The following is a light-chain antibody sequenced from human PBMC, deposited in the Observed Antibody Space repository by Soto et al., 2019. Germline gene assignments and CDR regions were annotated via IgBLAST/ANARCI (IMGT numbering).Light chain of an antibody. CDR1: SSNIGSNY. CDR2: SNN. Sequence: QSVLTQPPSASGTPGQRVTISCSGSSSNIGSNYVYWYQQLPGTAPKLLIYSNNQRPSGVHDRFYGSKSGTSASMAISGLRSEDEADYYCAAWDDSLSGDWVFGGGTKLTVL. CDR3: AAWDDSLSGDWV. V-gene: IGLV1-47*02. J-gene: IGLJ3*02.